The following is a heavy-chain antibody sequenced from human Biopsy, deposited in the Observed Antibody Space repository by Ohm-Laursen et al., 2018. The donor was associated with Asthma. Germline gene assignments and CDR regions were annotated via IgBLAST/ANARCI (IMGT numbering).Heavy chain of an antibody. CDR1: GFSFGDFF. CDR2: ISSSGSTK. CDR3: AGVLESSSQDPFSFFALDV. J-gene: IGHJ6*02. Sequence: SLRLSCAASGFSFGDFFMTWVRQAPGKGLERVASISSSGSTKYPSESVLGRCTISRDNTQKSMTLELLSLRVEDTAIYYCAGVLESSSQDPFSFFALDVWGQGTPVAVSS. V-gene: IGHV3-11*01. D-gene: IGHD6-13*01.